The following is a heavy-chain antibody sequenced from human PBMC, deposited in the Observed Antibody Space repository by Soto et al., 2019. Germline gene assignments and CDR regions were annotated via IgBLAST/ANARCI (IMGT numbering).Heavy chain of an antibody. CDR2: ISAYNGNT. V-gene: IGHV1-18*01. CDR1: GYTFTSYG. Sequence: QVQLVQSGAEVKKPGASVKVSCKASGYTFTSYGISWVRQAPGQGLEWMGWISAYNGNTNYAQKLQGRVTMTTDTSTSKAYMELWSLRSDDTAVYYCARDLRYYDILSDGMDVWGQGTTVTVSS. J-gene: IGHJ6*02. D-gene: IGHD3-9*01. CDR3: ARDLRYYDILSDGMDV.